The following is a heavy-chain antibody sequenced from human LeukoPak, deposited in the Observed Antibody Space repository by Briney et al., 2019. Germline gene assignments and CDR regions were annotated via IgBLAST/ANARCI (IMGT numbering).Heavy chain of an antibody. CDR2: IYYSGST. V-gene: IGHV4-59*01. J-gene: IGHJ6*03. D-gene: IGHD1-1*01. CDR3: ARSYNYYYYYMDV. Sequence: SETLSLTCTVSGGSISSYYWNWIRQPPGKGLEWIGYIYYSGSTNYNSSLKSRVIISVDTSKNQFSLKLSSVTAADTAVYYCARSYNYYYYYMDVWGKGTTVTISS. CDR1: GGSISSYY.